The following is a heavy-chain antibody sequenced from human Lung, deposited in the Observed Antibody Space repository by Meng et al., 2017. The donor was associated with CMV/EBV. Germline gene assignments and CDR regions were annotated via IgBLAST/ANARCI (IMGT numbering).Heavy chain of an antibody. CDR1: GFPFSAYY. J-gene: IGHJ5*02. CDR3: ARAAWWFDP. CDR2: INSSGRTI. V-gene: IGHV3-11*01. Sequence: LSWTASGFPFSAYYLAWLRPAPGKGLEWVSYINSSGRTIYYASSVKGRFTISRDNAKNSLYLQMNSLGAEDTAVYYCARAAWWFDPWGQGTLVTVSS.